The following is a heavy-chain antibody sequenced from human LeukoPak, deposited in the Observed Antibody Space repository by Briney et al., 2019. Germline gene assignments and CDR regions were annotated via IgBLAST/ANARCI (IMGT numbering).Heavy chain of an antibody. CDR3: AKVRGWSYYFDY. Sequence: GGSLRLSCAASGFTFSSYAMSWVRQAPGKGLEWVSAISGSGGSTYYADSVKGRLTISRDNSKNTLYLQMNSLRAEDTAVYYCAKVRGWSYYFDYWGQGTLVTVSS. V-gene: IGHV3-23*01. J-gene: IGHJ4*02. CDR1: GFTFSSYA. CDR2: ISGSGGST. D-gene: IGHD6-19*01.